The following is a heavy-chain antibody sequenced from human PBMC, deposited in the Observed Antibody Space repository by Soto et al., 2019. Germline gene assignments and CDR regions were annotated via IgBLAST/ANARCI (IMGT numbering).Heavy chain of an antibody. CDR3: ARQIYDSDTGPNFQYYFDY. CDR2: IDPSDSQT. Sequence: XESLNIYRKGSAYSFSGYWITWVRQKPGKGLEWMGRIDPSDSQTYYSPSFRGHVTISVTKSITTVFLQWSSLRASDTAMYYCARQIYDSDTGPNFQYYFDYSGQGTPVTVSS. CDR1: AYSFSGYW. D-gene: IGHD3-22*01. V-gene: IGHV5-10-1*01. J-gene: IGHJ4*02.